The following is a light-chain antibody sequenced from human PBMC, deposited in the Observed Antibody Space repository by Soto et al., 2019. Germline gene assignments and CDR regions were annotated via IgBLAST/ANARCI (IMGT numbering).Light chain of an antibody. V-gene: IGLV2-14*01. CDR2: EVS. J-gene: IGLJ1*01. Sequence: QSALTQPASVSGSPGQSITISCTGTSRDGGDYKYVSWYQQHPGKAPKLMIYEVSYRPSGVSNRFSGSKSGNTASLTISGLQAEDEADYYCSSYTTSSTVFGTGTQLTVL. CDR3: SSYTTSSTV. CDR1: SRDGGDYKY.